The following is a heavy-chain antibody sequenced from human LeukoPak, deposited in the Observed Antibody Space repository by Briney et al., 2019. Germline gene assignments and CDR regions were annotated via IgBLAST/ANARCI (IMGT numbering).Heavy chain of an antibody. Sequence: SETLSLTCTVSGGSISSSSYYWGWVRQPPGKGLEWIGSLHYSGSTYYNPSLKSRVTISVDTSKNQFSLKLSSLTAADTAVYYCAADVFPTATVTQYNWFDPWGQGTLVTVSS. V-gene: IGHV4-39*02. CDR3: AADVFPTATVTQYNWFDP. J-gene: IGHJ5*02. D-gene: IGHD5-18*01. CDR1: GGSISSSSYY. CDR2: LHYSGST.